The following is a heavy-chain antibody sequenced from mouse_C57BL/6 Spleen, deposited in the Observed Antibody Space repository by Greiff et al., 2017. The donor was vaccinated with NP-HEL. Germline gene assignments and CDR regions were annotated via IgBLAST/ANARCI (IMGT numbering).Heavy chain of an antibody. J-gene: IGHJ4*01. Sequence: QVHVKQPGAELVRPGTSVKLSCKASGYTFTSYWMHWVKQRPGQGLEWIGVIDPSDSYTNYNQKFKGKATLTVDTSSSTAYMQLSSLTSEDSAVYYCARFYYYGSSLYAMDYWGQGTSVTVSS. D-gene: IGHD1-1*01. CDR1: GYTFTSYW. CDR2: IDPSDSYT. CDR3: ARFYYYGSSLYAMDY. V-gene: IGHV1-59*01.